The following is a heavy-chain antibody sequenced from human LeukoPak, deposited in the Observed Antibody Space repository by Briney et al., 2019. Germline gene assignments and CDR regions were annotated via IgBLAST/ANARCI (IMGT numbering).Heavy chain of an antibody. CDR1: GFTFTSYA. J-gene: IGHJ3*02. CDR2: VSGNGGTT. V-gene: IGHV3-23*01. Sequence: RGSLRLSCAASGFTFTSYAMSWVRQAPGKGLEWVSSVSGNGGTTYYADSVKGRFTISRDNSKNTLYLQMNSLRAEDTAVYYCAKGRMGHYDFWSGYYDAFDIWGQGTMVTVSS. D-gene: IGHD3-3*01. CDR3: AKGRMGHYDFWSGYYDAFDI.